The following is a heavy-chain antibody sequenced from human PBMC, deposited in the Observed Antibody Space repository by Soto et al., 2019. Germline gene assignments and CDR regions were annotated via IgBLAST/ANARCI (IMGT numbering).Heavy chain of an antibody. CDR3: ARHRIAAAGTNWFDP. CDR1: GGSISSYY. J-gene: IGHJ5*02. D-gene: IGHD6-13*01. Sequence: SETLSLTCTVSGGSISSYYWSWIRQPPGKGLEWIGYIYYSGSTNYNPSLKSRVTISVDTSKNQFSLKLSSVTAADTAVYYCARHRIAAAGTNWFDPWGQGTLVTVSS. CDR2: IYYSGST. V-gene: IGHV4-59*08.